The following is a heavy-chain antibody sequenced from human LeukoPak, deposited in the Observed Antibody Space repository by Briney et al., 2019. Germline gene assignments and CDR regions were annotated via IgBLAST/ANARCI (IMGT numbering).Heavy chain of an antibody. Sequence: GGSLRLSCVASGFTFSNYWMYWVRQAPGKGLVWVSRIDSDGSSTSYADSVKGRFTVSRDNAKNTLYLQVNNLRAEDTAVYYCARGPSSNWSGLDFWGQGTLLTVSS. V-gene: IGHV3-74*01. J-gene: IGHJ4*02. D-gene: IGHD6-13*01. CDR1: GFTFSNYW. CDR2: IDSDGSST. CDR3: ARGPSSNWSGLDF.